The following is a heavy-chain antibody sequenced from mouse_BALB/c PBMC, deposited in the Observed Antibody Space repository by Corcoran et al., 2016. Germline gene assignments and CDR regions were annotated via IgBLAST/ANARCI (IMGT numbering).Heavy chain of an antibody. Sequence: QIQLVQSGPELKKPGETVKISCKASGYTFTNYGMNWVKQAPGKGLKWMAWINTYTGEPTYADDFKGRFAFSLETSASTAYLQINNLKNEDMATYFCAREPNAMDYWGQGTSVTVSS. J-gene: IGHJ4*01. CDR3: AREPNAMDY. CDR2: INTYTGEP. V-gene: IGHV9-1*02. CDR1: GYTFTNYG.